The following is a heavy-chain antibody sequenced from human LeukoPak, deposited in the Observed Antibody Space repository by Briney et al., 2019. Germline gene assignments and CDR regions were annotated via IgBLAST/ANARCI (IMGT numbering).Heavy chain of an antibody. J-gene: IGHJ4*02. D-gene: IGHD6-13*01. CDR3: ARVRGRAAAGIY. Sequence: PSETLSLTCAVYGGSFSGYYWSWIRQPPGKGLEWIGEINHSGSTNYNPSLKSRVTISVDTCKNQFSLKLSSVTAADTAVYYCARVRGRAAAGIYWGQGTLVTVSS. V-gene: IGHV4-34*01. CDR1: GGSFSGYY. CDR2: INHSGST.